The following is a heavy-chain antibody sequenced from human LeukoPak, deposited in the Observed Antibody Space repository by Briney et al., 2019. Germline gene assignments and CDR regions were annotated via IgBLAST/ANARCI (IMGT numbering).Heavy chain of an antibody. CDR1: GGSISGSTYY. J-gene: IGHJ4*02. CDR3: ARSSGYYYY. Sequence: PSETLSLICTVSGGSISGSTYYWAWIRQTPGKGLEWIGSVYYSGSTAYNPSLKGRPTLSVDTTNNHFSLSLGPVTAADTAVYYCARSSGYYYYWGQGTLVTVSS. V-gene: IGHV4-39*07. CDR2: VYYSGST. D-gene: IGHD3-22*01.